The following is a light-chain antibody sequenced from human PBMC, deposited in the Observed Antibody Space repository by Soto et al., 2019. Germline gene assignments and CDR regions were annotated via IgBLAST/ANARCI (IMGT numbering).Light chain of an antibody. CDR3: QQYTAWPLT. CDR2: GAS. J-gene: IGKJ1*01. CDR1: QSVSNNY. V-gene: IGKV3-20*01. Sequence: EIVLTQSPGILSLSPGERATLSCRASQSVSNNYLAWYQQKPGQAPRLLIYGASNRATGIPDRFSGSGSGTDFTLTISRLEPEDFAVYYCQQYTAWPLTFGQGTKVDIK.